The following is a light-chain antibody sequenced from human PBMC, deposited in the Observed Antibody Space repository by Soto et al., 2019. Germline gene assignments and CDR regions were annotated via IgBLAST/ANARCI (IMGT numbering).Light chain of an antibody. CDR3: SSNISSASLRV. CDR2: EVN. V-gene: IGLV2-14*01. CDR1: SSDVGASKY. Sequence: QSVLTQPASVSGSPGQSITISCTGTSSDVGASKYVSCYQQYPGKAPKLIIYEVNNRPSGVSNRFSGSKSGNTASLTISGLQSEDEGDYFCSSNISSASLRVFGGGTKLTVL. J-gene: IGLJ3*02.